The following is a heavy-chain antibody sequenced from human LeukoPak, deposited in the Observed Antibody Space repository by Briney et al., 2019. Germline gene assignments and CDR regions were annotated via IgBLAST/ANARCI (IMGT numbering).Heavy chain of an antibody. CDR3: ARDSGSGSYSGY. Sequence: GGSLRLSCAASGFTFSSYAMSWVRQAPGKGLEWVSAISGSGGSTYYADSVKGRFTISRDNAKSTLYLQMNSLRAEDTAVYYCARDSGSGSYSGYWGLGTLVTVSS. D-gene: IGHD3-10*01. V-gene: IGHV3-23*01. CDR1: GFTFSSYA. CDR2: ISGSGGST. J-gene: IGHJ4*02.